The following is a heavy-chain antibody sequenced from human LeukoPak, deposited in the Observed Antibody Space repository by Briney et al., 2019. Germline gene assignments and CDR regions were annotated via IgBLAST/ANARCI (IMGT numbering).Heavy chain of an antibody. CDR3: ARRSAMIVLGHAFDI. CDR1: GGSFSGYY. Sequence: SETLSLTCAVYGGSFSGYYWSWIRQPPGKGLEWIGEINHSGSTNYNPSLKSRVTISVGTSKNQFSLKLSSVTAADTAVYYCARRSAMIVLGHAFDIWGQGTMVTVSS. J-gene: IGHJ3*02. CDR2: INHSGST. D-gene: IGHD3-22*01. V-gene: IGHV4-34*01.